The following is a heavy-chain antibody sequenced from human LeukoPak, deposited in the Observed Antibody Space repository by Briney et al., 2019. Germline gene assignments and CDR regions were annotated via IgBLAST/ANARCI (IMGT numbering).Heavy chain of an antibody. D-gene: IGHD2-2*01. CDR2: ISSSSSTM. CDR1: GFTFSSYS. J-gene: IGHJ4*02. V-gene: IGHV3-48*01. Sequence: TGGSLRLSCAASGFTFSSYSMNWVRQAPGKGLEWVSYISSSSSTMYYADSVKGRFTISRDNAKNSLYLQMNSLRAEDTAVYYCARERKNVVVPAAIYFDYWGQGTLVTVSS. CDR3: ARERKNVVVPAAIYFDY.